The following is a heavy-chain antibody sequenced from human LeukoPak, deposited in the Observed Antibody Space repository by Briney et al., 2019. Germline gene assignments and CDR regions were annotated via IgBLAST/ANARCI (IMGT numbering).Heavy chain of an antibody. CDR1: GFTFSNAW. CDR3: TTDPTYYDILTGYFLPFVDY. J-gene: IGHJ4*02. D-gene: IGHD3-9*01. Sequence: GGSLRLSCAASGFTFSNAWMSWVRQAPGKGLEWVGRIKSKTDGGTTDYAAPVKGRFTISRDDSKNTLYLQMNSLKTEDTAVYYCTTDPTYYDILTGYFLPFVDYWGQGTLVTVSS. CDR2: IKSKTDGGTT. V-gene: IGHV3-15*01.